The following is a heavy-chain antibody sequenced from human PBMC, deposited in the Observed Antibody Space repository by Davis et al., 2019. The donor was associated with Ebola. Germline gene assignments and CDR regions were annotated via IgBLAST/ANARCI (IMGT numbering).Heavy chain of an antibody. Sequence: ASVKVSCKASGYTFTSYGISWVRQAPGQGLEWMGWISAYNGNTNYAQKLQGRVTMTTDTSTSTAYMELRSLRSDDTAVYYCARAPTGSSGHPLGWFDPWGQGTLVTVSS. CDR1: GYTFTSYG. CDR2: ISAYNGNT. CDR3: ARAPTGSSGHPLGWFDP. V-gene: IGHV1-18*01. D-gene: IGHD6-19*01. J-gene: IGHJ5*02.